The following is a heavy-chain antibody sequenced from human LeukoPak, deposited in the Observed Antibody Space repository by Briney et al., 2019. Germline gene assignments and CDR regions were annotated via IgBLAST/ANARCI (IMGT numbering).Heavy chain of an antibody. Sequence: PGRSLRLSCAASGFTFSSYGMHWVRQAPGKGLEWVAVISYDGSNKYYADSVKGRFTISRDNAKNSLYLQMNSLRAEDTAVYYCASGGGSLPPWLYFQHWGQGTLVTVSS. CDR3: ASGGGSLPPWLYFQH. D-gene: IGHD2-15*01. CDR1: GFTFSSYG. V-gene: IGHV3-30*03. CDR2: ISYDGSNK. J-gene: IGHJ1*01.